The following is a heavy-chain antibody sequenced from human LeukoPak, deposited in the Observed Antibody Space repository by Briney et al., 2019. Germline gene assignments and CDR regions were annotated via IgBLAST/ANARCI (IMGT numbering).Heavy chain of an antibody. CDR1: GYTFTSYD. Sequence: ASVTVSCKASGYTFTSYDINWVRRAAGQGLEWMGWMNPNSGNTGYAQKFQGRVTMTRNTSISTAYMELSSLRSEDTAVYYCARGRGRRGSLGDLFDYWGQGTLVTVSS. D-gene: IGHD3-10*01. J-gene: IGHJ4*02. CDR3: ARGRGRRGSLGDLFDY. V-gene: IGHV1-8*01. CDR2: MNPNSGNT.